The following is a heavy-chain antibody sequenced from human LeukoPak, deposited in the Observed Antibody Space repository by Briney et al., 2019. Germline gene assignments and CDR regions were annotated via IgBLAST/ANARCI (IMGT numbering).Heavy chain of an antibody. D-gene: IGHD1-26*01. CDR2: ISGSGGST. Sequence: GGSLRLSCAASGFTFSSDAMSWIRQAPGKGLEWGSAISGSGGSTYYADSVKGRFTISRDNSKNTLYLQMNSLRAEDTVVYYCAKDPYSGSYFAFWGQGTLVTVSS. CDR3: AKDPYSGSYFAF. V-gene: IGHV3-23*01. CDR1: GFTFSSDA. J-gene: IGHJ4*02.